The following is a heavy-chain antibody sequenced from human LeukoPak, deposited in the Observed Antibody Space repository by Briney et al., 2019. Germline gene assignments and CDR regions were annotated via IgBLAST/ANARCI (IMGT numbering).Heavy chain of an antibody. D-gene: IGHD2-2*01. CDR1: GFTFSSYN. J-gene: IGHJ4*02. CDR3: ARVGGHCTSTSCPPPDY. Sequence: PRGSLRLSCAASGFTFSSYNMDWVRQAPGKGLEWVSFIDSSSRYIYQADSVKGRFTISRDNAKSSVFLQMNSLRAEDTAVYYCARVGGHCTSTSCPPPDYWGQGTLVTVSS. V-gene: IGHV3-21*01. CDR2: IDSSSRYI.